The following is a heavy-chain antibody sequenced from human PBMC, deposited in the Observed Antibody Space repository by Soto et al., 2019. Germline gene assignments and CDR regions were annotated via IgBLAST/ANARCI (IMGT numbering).Heavy chain of an antibody. D-gene: IGHD4-17*01. CDR2: ISYDGSNK. V-gene: IGHV3-30-3*01. J-gene: IGHJ6*02. CDR3: ARHYGDYAYYYYAMDV. Sequence: PRLSCAASGFTFSSYAMHWVRQAPGKGLEWVADISYDGSNKYYADSVKGRFTISRDNSKNTLYLQMNSLRAEDTAVYYCARHYGDYAYYYYAMDVWGQGTTVTVSS. CDR1: GFTFSSYA.